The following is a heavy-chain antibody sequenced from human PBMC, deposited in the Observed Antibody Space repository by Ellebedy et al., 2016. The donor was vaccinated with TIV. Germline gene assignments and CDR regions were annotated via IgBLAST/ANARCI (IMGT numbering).Heavy chain of an antibody. CDR1: GDSIATSSYY. CDR3: ARQIGGYGGRFDP. Sequence: MPSETLSLTCSVSGDSIATSSYYWAWIRQPPGKGLEWIGSIFYTGVTYYNSSLESRVTLSVDTSKNQFSLQLRSVTVADTTLYYCARQIGGYGGRFDPWGQGARVTVSS. V-gene: IGHV4-39*01. CDR2: IFYTGVT. J-gene: IGHJ5*02. D-gene: IGHD4-23*01.